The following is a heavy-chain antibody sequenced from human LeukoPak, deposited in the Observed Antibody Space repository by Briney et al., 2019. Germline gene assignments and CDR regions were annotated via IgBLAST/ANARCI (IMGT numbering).Heavy chain of an antibody. D-gene: IGHD3-10*01. CDR3: AKGCSGSRPYYFDY. J-gene: IGHJ4*02. Sequence: PGGSLRLSCAASGFTFVAYAMSWVRQAPGKVLEWVSAITDTGGDTYSADSVKGRFIISRDNSKNTLYLQMNSLRAEDTAVYYYAKGCSGSRPYYFDYWGQGTLVTVSS. CDR1: GFTFVAYA. V-gene: IGHV3-23*01. CDR2: ITDTGGDT.